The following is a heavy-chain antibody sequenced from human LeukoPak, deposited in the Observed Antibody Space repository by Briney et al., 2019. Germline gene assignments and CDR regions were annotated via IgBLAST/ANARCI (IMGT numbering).Heavy chain of an antibody. Sequence: SETLSLTCAVYGGSFSGYYWSWIRQPPGKGLEWIGEINHSGSTNYNPSLKSRVTISVDMSKNQFSLKLSSVTAADTAVYYCARGITHYYDSSGYYYALEYFQHWGQGTLVTVSS. D-gene: IGHD3-22*01. CDR3: ARGITHYYDSSGYYYALEYFQH. V-gene: IGHV4-34*01. CDR2: INHSGST. CDR1: GGSFSGYY. J-gene: IGHJ1*01.